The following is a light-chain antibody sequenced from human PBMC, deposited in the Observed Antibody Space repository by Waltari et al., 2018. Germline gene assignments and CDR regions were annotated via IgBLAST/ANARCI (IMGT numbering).Light chain of an antibody. Sequence: IQMTHPPSPVPASVGDTVTLTCRAGQDISGALAWYQQKPGQAPNLLIYAVSSLQSGVPSRFSGSGSGTDFTLTISSLQPEDLATYYCQQGSSFPPTFGQGTKVEIK. CDR3: QQGSSFPPT. CDR1: QDISGA. J-gene: IGKJ1*01. V-gene: IGKV1-12*01. CDR2: AVS.